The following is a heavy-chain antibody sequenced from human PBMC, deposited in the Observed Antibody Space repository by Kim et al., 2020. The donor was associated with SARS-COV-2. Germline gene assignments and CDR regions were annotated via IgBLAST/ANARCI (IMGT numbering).Heavy chain of an antibody. J-gene: IGHJ6*02. CDR3: ARGYGSGSPYGMDV. Sequence: TQPRKSRVTISVDRSKNQFSLKLSSGTAADTAVYYCARGYGSGSPYGMDVWGQGTTVTVSS. D-gene: IGHD3-10*01. V-gene: IGHV4-30-2*01.